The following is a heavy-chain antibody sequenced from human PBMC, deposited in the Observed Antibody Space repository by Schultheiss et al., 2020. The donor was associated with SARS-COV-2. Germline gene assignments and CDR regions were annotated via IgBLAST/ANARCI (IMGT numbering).Heavy chain of an antibody. V-gene: IGHV4-39*01. Sequence: SETLSLTCTVSGGSISSGDYYWSWIRQPPGKGLEWIGSIYHSGSTYYNPSLKSRVTISVDTSKNQFSLKLSSVTAADTAVYYCAGSIVLMPPGWFDPWGQGTLVTVSS. D-gene: IGHD2-8*01. CDR2: IYHSGST. J-gene: IGHJ5*02. CDR1: GGSISSGDYY. CDR3: AGSIVLMPPGWFDP.